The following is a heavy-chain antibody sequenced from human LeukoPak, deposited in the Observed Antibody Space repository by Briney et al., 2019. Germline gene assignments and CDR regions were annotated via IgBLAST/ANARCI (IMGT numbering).Heavy chain of an antibody. Sequence: SETLSLTCTVSGVSVSSGSYYWSWIRQPPGKGLEWIGYIYYSGSTNYNPSLKSRVTISVDTSKNQFSLKLSSVTAADTAVYYCARVVEQWLDVWGQGTTVTVSS. CDR1: GVSVSSGSYY. J-gene: IGHJ6*02. CDR2: IYYSGST. V-gene: IGHV4-61*01. D-gene: IGHD6-19*01. CDR3: ARVVEQWLDV.